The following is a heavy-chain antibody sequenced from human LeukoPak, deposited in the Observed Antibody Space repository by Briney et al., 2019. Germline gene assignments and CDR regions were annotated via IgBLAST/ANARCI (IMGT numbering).Heavy chain of an antibody. CDR1: GFTFSSYG. J-gene: IGHJ4*02. D-gene: IGHD3-16*01. Sequence: GGSLRLSCAASGFTFSSYGMSWVRQAPGKGLEWVSAISGSGGSTYYADPVKGRFTISRDNSKNTLYLQMNSLRAEDTAVYYWAKDGLRVWGPLDYWGQGTLVTVSS. CDR2: ISGSGGST. V-gene: IGHV3-23*01. CDR3: AKDGLRVWGPLDY.